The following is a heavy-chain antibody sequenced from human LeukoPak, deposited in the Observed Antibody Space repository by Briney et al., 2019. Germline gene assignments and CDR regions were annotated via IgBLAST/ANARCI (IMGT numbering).Heavy chain of an antibody. J-gene: IGHJ6*03. V-gene: IGHV3-48*04. CDR2: ISSSSSTI. CDR1: GFTFSSYS. D-gene: IGHD1-14*01. Sequence: PGGSLRLSCAASGFTFSSYSMNWVRQAPGKGLEWVSYISSSSSTIYYADSVKGRFTISRDNAKNSLYLQMNSLRAEDTAVYYCARARPEAWSGYMDVWGKGTTVTVSS. CDR3: ARARPEAWSGYMDV.